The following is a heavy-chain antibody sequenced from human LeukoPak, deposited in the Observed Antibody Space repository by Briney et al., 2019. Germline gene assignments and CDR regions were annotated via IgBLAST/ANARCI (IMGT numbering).Heavy chain of an antibody. V-gene: IGHV4-38-2*02. CDR3: ARANYDILTDYCYAFDI. J-gene: IGHJ3*02. CDR2: IYHRGST. D-gene: IGHD3-9*01. CDR1: GYSISSGYY. Sequence: SQTLSLTCTVSGYSISSGYYWGWIRQPPGKGLEWIGNIYHRGSTYYNPSLKSRVTVSIDPSNNQFSLKLTSVTAADTAVYYCARANYDILTDYCYAFDIWGQGTMVTVSS.